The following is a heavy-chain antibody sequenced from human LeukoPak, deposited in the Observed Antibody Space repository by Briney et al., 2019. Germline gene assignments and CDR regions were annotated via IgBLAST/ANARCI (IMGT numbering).Heavy chain of an antibody. CDR3: AIAAAATEAFDI. J-gene: IGHJ3*02. D-gene: IGHD6-13*01. CDR2: ISSNGGST. Sequence: GGSLRLSCSASGFTFSSYAMHWVRQAPGKGLEYVSAISSNGGSTYYADSVKGRFTISRDNSKNTLYLQISSLRAEDTAVYYCAIAAAATEAFDIWGQGTMVTVSS. CDR1: GFTFSSYA. V-gene: IGHV3-64D*09.